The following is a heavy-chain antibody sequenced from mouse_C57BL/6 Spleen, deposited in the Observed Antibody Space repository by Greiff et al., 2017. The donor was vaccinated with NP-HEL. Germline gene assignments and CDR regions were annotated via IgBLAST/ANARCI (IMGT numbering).Heavy chain of an antibody. D-gene: IGHD3-3*01. CDR3: ARGGWEEYFDV. J-gene: IGHJ1*03. CDR2: INPNNGGT. CDR1: GYTFTDYN. V-gene: IGHV1-18*01. Sequence: EVKLQQSGPELVKPGASVKIPCKASGYTFTDYNMDWVKQSHGKSLEWIGDINPNNGGTIYNQKFKGKATLTVDKSSSTAYMELRSLTSEDTAVYYCARGGWEEYFDVWGTGTTVTVSS.